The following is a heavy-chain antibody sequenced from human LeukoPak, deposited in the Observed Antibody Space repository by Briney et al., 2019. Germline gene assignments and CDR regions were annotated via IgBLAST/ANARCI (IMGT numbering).Heavy chain of an antibody. Sequence: GGSLRLSCAASGFTFRRYTVNWVRQATGKGLEWVSSITSSSTYIYYADSVKGRFTISRDNAKNSLYLHMNSLRAEDTAVYYCTRGTGSYDYWGQGTRVTVSS. D-gene: IGHD1-26*01. CDR1: GFTFRRYT. J-gene: IGHJ4*02. CDR3: TRGTGSYDY. V-gene: IGHV3-21*01. CDR2: ITSSSTYI.